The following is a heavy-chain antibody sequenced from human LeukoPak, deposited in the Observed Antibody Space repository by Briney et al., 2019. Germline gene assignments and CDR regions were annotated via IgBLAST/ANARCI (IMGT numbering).Heavy chain of an antibody. Sequence: SQTLSLTCTASGGSISSGSYYWSWIRQPAGKGLEWIGRIYTSGSTNYNPSLKSRVTISVDTSKNQFSLKLSSVTAADTAVYYCARADNGVCYSWGQGTLVTVSS. CDR1: GGSISSGSYY. J-gene: IGHJ4*02. V-gene: IGHV4-61*02. D-gene: IGHD2-8*01. CDR2: IYTSGST. CDR3: ARADNGVCYS.